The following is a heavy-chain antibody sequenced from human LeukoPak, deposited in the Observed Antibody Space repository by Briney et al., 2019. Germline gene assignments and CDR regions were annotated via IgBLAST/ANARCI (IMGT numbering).Heavy chain of an antibody. D-gene: IGHD6-19*01. V-gene: IGHV3-74*01. CDR3: ARVTSSGWYSADY. CDR2: IDTDGTGT. CDR1: GFTFSSYW. J-gene: IGHJ4*02. Sequence: GGSLRLSCAASGFTFSSYWMHWVRQAPGKGPVWVSRIDTDGTGTSYADSVKGRFTISRDNAKNTLHLQINSLRAEDTAVYYCARVTSSGWYSADYWGQGTLVTVSS.